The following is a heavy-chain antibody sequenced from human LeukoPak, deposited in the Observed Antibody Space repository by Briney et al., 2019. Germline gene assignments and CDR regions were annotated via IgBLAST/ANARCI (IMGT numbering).Heavy chain of an antibody. D-gene: IGHD3-22*01. CDR2: IYYSGST. V-gene: IGHV4-39*01. CDR3: ASWDSSGYYFFA. CDR1: GGSISSSSYY. J-gene: IGHJ4*02. Sequence: KPSETLSLTCTVSGGSISSSSYYWGWIRQPPRKGLEWIGSIYYSGSTYYNPSLKSRVTISVDTSKNQFSLKLSSVTAADTAVYYCASWDSSGYYFFAWGQGTLVTVSS.